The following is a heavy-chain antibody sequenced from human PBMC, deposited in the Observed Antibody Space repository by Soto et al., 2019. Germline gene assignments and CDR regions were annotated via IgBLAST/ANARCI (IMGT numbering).Heavy chain of an antibody. J-gene: IGHJ6*02. CDR1: GFTFSSYG. V-gene: IGHV3-30*03. CDR2: ISYDGSNK. Sequence: QVQLVESGGGVVQPGRSLRLSCAASGFTFSSYGMHWVRQAPGKGLEWVAVISYDGSNKYYADSVKGRFTISRDNSKNTLYVQMTSLRAEERTVYYCAERAGEGFMEGSTMERWGQGTRVHVPS. CDR3: AERAGEGFMEGSTMER. D-gene: IGHD3-3*01.